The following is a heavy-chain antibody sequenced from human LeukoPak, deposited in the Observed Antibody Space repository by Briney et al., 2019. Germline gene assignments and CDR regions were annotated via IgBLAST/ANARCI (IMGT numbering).Heavy chain of an antibody. CDR1: GFTFSTYN. D-gene: IGHD3-10*01. V-gene: IGHV3-48*01. CDR3: VREGGSGSYSNY. CDR2: IGTSVTNT. Sequence: GGSLRLSCAASGFTFSTYNMNWVRQAPGKGLEWISYIGTSVTNTHYADPVKGRFTISRDNAKNSLSLEMNSLRVEDTAVYYCVREGGSGSYSNYWGQGTLVTVSS. J-gene: IGHJ4*02.